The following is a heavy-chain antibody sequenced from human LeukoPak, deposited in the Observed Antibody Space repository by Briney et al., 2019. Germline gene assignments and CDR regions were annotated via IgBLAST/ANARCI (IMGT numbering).Heavy chain of an antibody. CDR1: GFTFRRYA. CDR3: AKDSLAYCNSSGCFDFDF. J-gene: IGHJ4*02. CDR2: ISVAGSKR. D-gene: IGHD2-2*01. V-gene: IGHV3-23*01. Sequence: SGGSLRLSCAASGFTFRRYAMSWVRQAPGKGLEWVSGISVAGSKRHYADSVKGRFTISRDNSKKTLYLQMNSLRAEDTALYYCAKDSLAYCNSSGCFDFDFWGQGALATVSS.